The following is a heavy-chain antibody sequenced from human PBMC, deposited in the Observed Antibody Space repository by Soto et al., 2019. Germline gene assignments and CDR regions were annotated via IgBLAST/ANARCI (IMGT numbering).Heavy chain of an antibody. D-gene: IGHD3-9*01. CDR2: ISGSGGST. CDR1: GFTFSSYA. Sequence: GGSLRLSCTAPGFTFSSYAMSWVRQAPGKGLEWVSAISGSGGSTYYADSVKGRFTISRDNSKNTLYLQMNSLRAEDTAVYYCAKDGNPIPYLTGYYRLGWFDPWGQGTLVTVSS. CDR3: AKDGNPIPYLTGYYRLGWFDP. J-gene: IGHJ5*02. V-gene: IGHV3-23*01.